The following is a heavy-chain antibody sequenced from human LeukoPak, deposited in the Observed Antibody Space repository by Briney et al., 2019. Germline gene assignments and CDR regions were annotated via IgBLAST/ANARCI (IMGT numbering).Heavy chain of an antibody. CDR3: ARHYFHGSGHGGN. J-gene: IGHJ4*02. V-gene: IGHV3-11*01. CDR1: GFTFSDYY. Sequence: PGGSLRLSCAASGFTFSDYYMSWIRQAPGKGLEWLSDICSSGRTIYYADSVKGRFTISRDNAKNTLYLQMNSLRVEDTAVYYCARHYFHGSGHGGNWGQGTLVTVSS. CDR2: ICSSGRTI. D-gene: IGHD2-15*01.